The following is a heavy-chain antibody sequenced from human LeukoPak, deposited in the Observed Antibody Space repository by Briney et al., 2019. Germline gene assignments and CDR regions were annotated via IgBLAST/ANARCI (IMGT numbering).Heavy chain of an antibody. CDR2: IRSKTDGGTT. D-gene: IGHD3-10*01. J-gene: IGHJ3*02. Sequence: GGSLRLSCAASGLTFSNAWMSWVRQAPGKGLEWIGRIRSKTDGGTTDYAAPVKGRFTISRDDSKNTLYLQMNSLKTEDTAVYYCIKDITMVRGVIITVDAFDIWGQGTMVTVSS. CDR3: IKDITMVRGVIITVDAFDI. CDR1: GLTFSNAW. V-gene: IGHV3-15*01.